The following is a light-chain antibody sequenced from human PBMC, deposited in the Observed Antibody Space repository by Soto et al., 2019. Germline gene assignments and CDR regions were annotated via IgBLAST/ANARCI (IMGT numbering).Light chain of an antibody. CDR1: SSDVGAYNY. Sequence: QSALTQPASVSGSPGQSITISCTGTSSDVGAYNYVSWYQQHQDKAPKLMIYEVSNRPSGLSNRFSGSKSGNTASLTISGLQAEDEADYYCTSYTSSSSLVFGGGTKLTVL. J-gene: IGLJ2*01. V-gene: IGLV2-14*01. CDR2: EVS. CDR3: TSYTSSSSLV.